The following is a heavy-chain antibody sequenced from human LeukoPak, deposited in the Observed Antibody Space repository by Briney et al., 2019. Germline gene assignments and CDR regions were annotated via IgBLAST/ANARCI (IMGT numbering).Heavy chain of an antibody. CDR2: ISAYNGNT. CDR1: GYTFTGYY. Sequence: ASVKVSCKASGYTFTGYYMHWVRQAPGQGLEWMGWISAYNGNTNYAQKLQGRVTMTTDTSTSTAYMELRSLRSDDTAVYYCARPYYYDSSGYYLTAFDIWGQGTMVTVSS. J-gene: IGHJ3*02. V-gene: IGHV1-18*04. CDR3: ARPYYYDSSGYYLTAFDI. D-gene: IGHD3-22*01.